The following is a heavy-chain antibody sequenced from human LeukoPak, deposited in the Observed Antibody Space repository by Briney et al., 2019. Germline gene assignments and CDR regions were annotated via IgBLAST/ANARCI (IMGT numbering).Heavy chain of an antibody. CDR2: ISTDGSST. J-gene: IGHJ3*02. D-gene: IGHD6-6*01. CDR1: GFTLSSYW. CDR3: VREYSSSSGRAFDI. V-gene: IGHV3-74*01. Sequence: GGSLRLSCAASGFTLSSYWMHWVLQAPGKGLLWVSRISTDGSSTNSADSVKGRLTISRDNAKNTLYLQMNSLRAEDTAVYYCVREYSSSSGRAFDIWGQGTMVTVSP.